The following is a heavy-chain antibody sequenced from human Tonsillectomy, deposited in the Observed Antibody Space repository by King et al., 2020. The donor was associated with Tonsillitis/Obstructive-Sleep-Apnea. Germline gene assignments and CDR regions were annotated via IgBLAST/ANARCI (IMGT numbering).Heavy chain of an antibody. CDR1: GGSISSSSYY. D-gene: IGHD2-2*01. Sequence: LQLQESGPGLMKPSETLSLTCTVSGGSISSSSYYWGWIRQPPGQGLEWIGSIYYSGSTYYNPSLKSRVTISVDTSKNQFSLKLSSVTAADTAVYYCARHREDCSSTSCYHTWADYWGQGTLVTVSS. J-gene: IGHJ4*02. CDR2: IYYSGST. V-gene: IGHV4-39*01. CDR3: ARHREDCSSTSCYHTWADY.